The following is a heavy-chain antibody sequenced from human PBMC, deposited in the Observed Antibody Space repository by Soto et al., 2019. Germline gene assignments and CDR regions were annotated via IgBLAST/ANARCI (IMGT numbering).Heavy chain of an antibody. D-gene: IGHD4-17*01. Sequence: GASVKVSCKASGYTFTSYGISWVRQAPGQGLEWMGWISAYNGNTNYAQKLQGRVTMTTDTSTSTAYMELRSLRSDDTAVYYCARDGLDYGEPNDAFDIWGQGTMVTVSS. CDR3: ARDGLDYGEPNDAFDI. CDR2: ISAYNGNT. J-gene: IGHJ3*02. V-gene: IGHV1-18*01. CDR1: GYTFTSYG.